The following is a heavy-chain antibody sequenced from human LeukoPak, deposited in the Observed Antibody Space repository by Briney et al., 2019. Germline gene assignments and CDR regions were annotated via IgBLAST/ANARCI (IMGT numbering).Heavy chain of an antibody. V-gene: IGHV4-59*01. CDR1: GGSISSYY. CDR2: IYYSGST. J-gene: IGHJ4*02. D-gene: IGHD5-12*01. Sequence: SETLSLTCTVSGGSISSYYWSWIRQPPGKGLEWIGYIYYSGSTNYNPSLKSRVTISVDTSKNQFSLKLSSVTAADTAAYYCARGDSGYGFYFDYWGQGTLVTVSS. CDR3: ARGDSGYGFYFDY.